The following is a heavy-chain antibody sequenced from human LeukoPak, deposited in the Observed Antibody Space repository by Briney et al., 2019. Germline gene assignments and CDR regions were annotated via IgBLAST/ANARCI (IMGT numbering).Heavy chain of an antibody. CDR3: ARGGVDCSGGSCYGDFDY. J-gene: IGHJ4*02. Sequence: GGSLRLSCAASGFTFSIYSMNWVRQAPGKGLEWVSSISSSSSYIYYADSVKGRFTISRDNAKNSLYLQMNSLRAEDTAVYYCARGGVDCSGGSCYGDFDYWGQGTLVTVSS. CDR1: GFTFSIYS. CDR2: ISSSSSYI. V-gene: IGHV3-21*01. D-gene: IGHD2-15*01.